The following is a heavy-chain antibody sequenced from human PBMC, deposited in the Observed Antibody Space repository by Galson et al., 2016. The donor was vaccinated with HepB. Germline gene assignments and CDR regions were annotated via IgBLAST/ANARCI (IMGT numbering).Heavy chain of an antibody. Sequence: SVKVSCKASGGTFSYYAISWVRQAPGQGLEWMGGIIPILGKADYAQKFQGRVTITADDSTSTAYMELSSLRSEDTAVYYCASRGARSCSGGSCYECDYWGQGTRVTVSS. CDR2: IIPILGKA. CDR3: ASRGARSCSGGSCYECDY. D-gene: IGHD2-15*01. CDR1: GGTFSYYA. V-gene: IGHV1-69*10. J-gene: IGHJ4*02.